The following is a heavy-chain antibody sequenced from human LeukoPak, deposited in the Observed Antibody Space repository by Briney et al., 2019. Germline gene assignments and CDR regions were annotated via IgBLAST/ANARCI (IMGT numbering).Heavy chain of an antibody. CDR3: AQTTSFDY. CDR2: ISWDGGST. V-gene: IGHV3-43*01. D-gene: IGHD4-17*01. CDR1: GFTFDDYT. Sequence: GGSLRLSCAASGFTFDDYTMHWVRQAPGKGLEWVSLISWDGGSTYFADSVKGRFTISRDNSKNSLYLQMNSLRTEDTALYYCAQTTSFDYWGQGTLVTVSS. J-gene: IGHJ4*02.